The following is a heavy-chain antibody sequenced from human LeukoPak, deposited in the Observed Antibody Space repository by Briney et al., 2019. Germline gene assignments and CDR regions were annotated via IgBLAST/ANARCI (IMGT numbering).Heavy chain of an antibody. CDR3: AKDRRPDPEGVLEDNWFDP. Sequence: GASLRLSCAASGFTFSSYAMSWVRLAPGKGLEWVSAIKGRFTISRDNSKNTLYLQMNSLRAEDTAVYYCAKDRRPDPEGVLEDNWFDPWGQGTLVTVSS. D-gene: IGHD1-1*01. V-gene: IGHV3-23*01. CDR2: I. J-gene: IGHJ5*02. CDR1: GFTFSSYA.